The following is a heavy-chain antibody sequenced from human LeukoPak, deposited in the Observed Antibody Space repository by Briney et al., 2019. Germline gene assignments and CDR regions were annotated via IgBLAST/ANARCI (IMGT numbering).Heavy chain of an antibody. D-gene: IGHD7-27*01. CDR2: ISWNGGST. CDR3: TNLGH. V-gene: IGHV3-43D*03. J-gene: IGHJ4*02. CDR1: GFTVSSNY. Sequence: GGSLRLSCAASGFTVSSNYMSWVRQAPGKGLEWVSLISWNGGSTYYADSVKGRFTISRDNSKNSLYLHMNSLRAEDTALYYCTNLGHWGQGTLVTVSS.